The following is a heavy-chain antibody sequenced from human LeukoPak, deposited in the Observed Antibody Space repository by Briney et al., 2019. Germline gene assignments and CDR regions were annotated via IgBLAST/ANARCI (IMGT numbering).Heavy chain of an antibody. CDR1: GGTFSSYA. D-gene: IGHD2-15*01. CDR2: IIPIFGTA. CDR3: ARAGRRVVAAHFDY. Sequence: ASVKVSCKASGGTFSSYAISWVRQAPGQGLEWMGVIIPIFGTANYAQKFQGRVTITTDESTSTAYMELSSLRSEDTAVYYCARAGRRVVAAHFDYWGQGTLVTVSS. V-gene: IGHV1-69*05. J-gene: IGHJ4*02.